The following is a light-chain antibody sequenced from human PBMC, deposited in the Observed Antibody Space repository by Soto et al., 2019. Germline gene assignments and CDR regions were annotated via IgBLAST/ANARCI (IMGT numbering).Light chain of an antibody. CDR1: QAIASSY. CDR3: QLHTT. CDR2: GAS. Sequence: IVLTQSPGTLSLSPGERATLSCRASQAIASSYLGWYQQKPGQAPRLLIYGASTRATGIPDRFSGSGSGTDFTLTISRLEPEDFAVYYCQLHTTFGQGSKVEIK. V-gene: IGKV3-20*01. J-gene: IGKJ1*01.